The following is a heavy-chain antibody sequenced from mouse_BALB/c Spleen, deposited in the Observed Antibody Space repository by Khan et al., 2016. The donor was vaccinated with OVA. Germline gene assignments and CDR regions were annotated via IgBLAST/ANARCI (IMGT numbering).Heavy chain of an antibody. CDR2: IRSSDST. CDR1: GDSITSGY. J-gene: IGHJ2*01. D-gene: IGHD2-14*01. Sequence: EVQLQESGPSLVKPSQTLSLTCSVTGDSITSGYWNWIRKFPGNKLEYMGYIRSSDSTFYNPSLKSRISITRDTSKNQYYLQLNSVTTEDTATYYCARWNYRYDDYFDYWGQGTTLTVSS. V-gene: IGHV3-8*02. CDR3: ARWNYRYDDYFDY.